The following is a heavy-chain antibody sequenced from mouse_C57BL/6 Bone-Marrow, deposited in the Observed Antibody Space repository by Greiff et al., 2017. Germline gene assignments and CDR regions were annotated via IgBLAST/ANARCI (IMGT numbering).Heavy chain of an antibody. CDR3: ASLYYYGSSYPPWFAY. J-gene: IGHJ3*01. CDR2: ISGGGGNT. D-gene: IGHD1-1*01. CDR1: GFTFSSYT. V-gene: IGHV5-9*01. Sequence: DVMLVESGGGLVKPGGSLKLSCAASGFTFSSYTMSWVRQTPEKRLEWVATISGGGGNTYYPDSVKGRFTISSDNAKNTLYLQMSSLRSEDTALYYCASLYYYGSSYPPWFAYWGQGTLVTVSA.